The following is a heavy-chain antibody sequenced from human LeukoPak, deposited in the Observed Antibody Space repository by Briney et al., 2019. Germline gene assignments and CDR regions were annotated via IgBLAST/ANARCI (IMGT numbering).Heavy chain of an antibody. Sequence: GASVKVSCKASGYTFTGYYMHWVRQAPGQGLEWMGWINPNSGGTNYAQKFQGRVTMTRDTSISTAYMEVSRLRSDDTAVYYCARVFPGDYYDSSGYPRTYYFDYWGQGTLVTVSS. CDR3: ARVFPGDYYDSSGYPRTYYFDY. V-gene: IGHV1-2*02. J-gene: IGHJ4*02. D-gene: IGHD3-22*01. CDR2: INPNSGGT. CDR1: GYTFTGYY.